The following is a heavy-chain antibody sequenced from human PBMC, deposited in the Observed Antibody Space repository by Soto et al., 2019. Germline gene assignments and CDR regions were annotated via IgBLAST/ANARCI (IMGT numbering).Heavy chain of an antibody. CDR1: GGSISRGNFF. CDR3: ARGVLY. CDR2: IYHSGRT. J-gene: IGHJ4*02. Sequence: SETLSLTCTVSGGSISRGNFFWSWIRQPPGKGLEWIGYIYHSGRTYYNPSLKSRVTFSVDTSKNQFSLKLSSVSAADTAVYYCARGVLYWGQGTLVTVSS. V-gene: IGHV4-30-4*01.